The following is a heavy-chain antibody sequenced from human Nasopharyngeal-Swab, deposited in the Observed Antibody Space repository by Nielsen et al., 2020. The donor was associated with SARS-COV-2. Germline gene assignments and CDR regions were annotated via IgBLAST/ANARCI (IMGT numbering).Heavy chain of an antibody. D-gene: IGHD5-24*01. Sequence: GESLKISYAVSGLPFNNYAVTWVRQAPGKGLEWVSIISSSGTDTYYADYVKGRFTISRDNSKNTLYLQMNSLRAEDSAIYYCAKSRGDTTMAHYYYYIDVWGKGTTVTVSS. CDR1: GLPFNNYA. CDR3: AKSRGDTTMAHYYYYIDV. V-gene: IGHV3-23*01. J-gene: IGHJ6*03. CDR2: ISSSGTDT.